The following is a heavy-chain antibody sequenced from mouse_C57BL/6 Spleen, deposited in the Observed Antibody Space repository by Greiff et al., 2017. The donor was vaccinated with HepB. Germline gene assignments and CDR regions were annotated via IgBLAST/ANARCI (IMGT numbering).Heavy chain of an antibody. CDR2: IDPSDSYT. CDR3: ARGYGPFDY. Sequence: QVQLKQPGAELVMPGASVKLSCKASGYTFTSYWMHWVKQRPGQGLEWIGEIDPSDSYTNYNQKFKGKSTLTVDKSSSTAYMQLSSLTSEDSAVYYCARGYGPFDYWGQGTTLTVSS. V-gene: IGHV1-69*01. CDR1: GYTFTSYW. D-gene: IGHD2-10*02. J-gene: IGHJ2*01.